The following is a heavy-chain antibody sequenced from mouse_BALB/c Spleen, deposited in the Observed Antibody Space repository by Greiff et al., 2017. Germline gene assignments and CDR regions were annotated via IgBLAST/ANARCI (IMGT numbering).Heavy chain of an antibody. CDR3: ARGKLGGGGFAY. CDR1: GYSITSGYY. D-gene: IGHD3-1*01. V-gene: IGHV3-6*02. J-gene: IGHJ3*01. Sequence: EVQLQESGPGLVKPSQSLSLTCSVTGYSITSGYYWNWIRQFPGNKLEWMGYISYDGSNNYNPSLKNRISITRDTSKNQFFLKLNSVTTEDTATYYWARGKLGGGGFAYWGQGTLVTVSA. CDR2: ISYDGSN.